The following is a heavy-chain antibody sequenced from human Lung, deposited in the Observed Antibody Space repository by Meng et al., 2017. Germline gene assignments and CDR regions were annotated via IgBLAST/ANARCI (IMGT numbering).Heavy chain of an antibody. Sequence: QVQPVQSGPEVKKPGASVKVSCKASDYTFTGYGVSWVRQAPGQGLEWMGRISTHNGNTNYALKLQGRVTVTTDTSTSTAYMELRNLRSDDTAIYYCATARFSFLLGFDYWGQGTLVTVSS. CDR3: ATARFSFLLGFDY. J-gene: IGHJ4*02. CDR2: ISTHNGNT. CDR1: DYTFTGYG. V-gene: IGHV1-18*01. D-gene: IGHD2-8*02.